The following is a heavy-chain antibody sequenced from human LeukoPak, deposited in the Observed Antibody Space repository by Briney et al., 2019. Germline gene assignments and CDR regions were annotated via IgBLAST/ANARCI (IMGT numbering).Heavy chain of an antibody. V-gene: IGHV3-30*02. Sequence: GGSLRLSCAASGFTFSSYGMHWVRQAPGKGLEWVAFIRFDGSNKYYADSVKGRFTISRDNSKNTLYLQMKSLRAEDTAVYYCAKGGGYEAQYYYYYLDVWGKGTTVT. CDR1: GFTFSSYG. J-gene: IGHJ6*03. CDR2: IRFDGSNK. CDR3: AKGGGYEAQYYYYYLDV. D-gene: IGHD5-12*01.